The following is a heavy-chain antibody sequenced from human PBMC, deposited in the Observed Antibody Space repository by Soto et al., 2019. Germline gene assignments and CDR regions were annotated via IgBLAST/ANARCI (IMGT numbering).Heavy chain of an antibody. J-gene: IGHJ4*02. CDR2: IYYSGST. V-gene: IGHV4-31*03. D-gene: IGHD3-9*01. CDR3: ARGALKSGYDILTGYYYFDY. CDR1: GGSISSGGYY. Sequence: SETLSLTCTVSGGSISSGGYYWSWIRQHPGKGLEWIGYIYYSGSTYYNPSLKSRVTISVDTSKNQFSLKLSSVTAADTAVYYCARGALKSGYDILTGYYYFDYWGQGTLVTVSS.